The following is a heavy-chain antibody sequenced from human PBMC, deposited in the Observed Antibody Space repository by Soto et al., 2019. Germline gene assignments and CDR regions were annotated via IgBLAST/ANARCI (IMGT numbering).Heavy chain of an antibody. CDR3: ARDLHGDPYA. V-gene: IGHV1-18*01. CDR1: GYTFTSYG. J-gene: IGHJ5*02. CDR2: ISAYNGNT. D-gene: IGHD4-17*01. Sequence: QVQLVQSGAEVKKPGASVKVSCKSSGYTFTSYGITWVRQAHGQGLEWMGWISAYNGNTNYAQKLQSRVTITTDTSTSTAYIELRSLRSDYTAVYYCARDLHGDPYAWGQGTLVTVSS.